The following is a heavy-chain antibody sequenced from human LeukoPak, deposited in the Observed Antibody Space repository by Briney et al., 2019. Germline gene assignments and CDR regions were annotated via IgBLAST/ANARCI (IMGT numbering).Heavy chain of an antibody. CDR2: IKQDAREK. Sequence: GGSLRLSCAASGFTFSSYRMSWVRQGPGKGLEWVANIKQDAREKYYVDSVRGRFTTSRDNAKNSLYLQMNSLRAEDTAVYYCARLDLKYYYDSSGYDYWGQGTLVTVSS. V-gene: IGHV3-7*01. J-gene: IGHJ4*02. D-gene: IGHD3-22*01. CDR3: ARLDLKYYYDSSGYDY. CDR1: GFTFSSYR.